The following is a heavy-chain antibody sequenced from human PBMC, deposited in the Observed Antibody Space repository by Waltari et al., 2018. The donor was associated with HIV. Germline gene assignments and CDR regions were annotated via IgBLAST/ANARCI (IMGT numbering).Heavy chain of an antibody. CDR2: ISSSSSTI. Sequence: EVQLVESGGGLVQPGGSLRLSCADSGFTFSDYSMNWVRQAPGKGLEWVSYISSSSSTIYYADSVKGRFTISRDNAKNSLYLQMNSLRAEDTAVYYCARDPVYSGSSLVYYFDYWGQGTLVTVSS. D-gene: IGHD6-6*01. CDR1: GFTFSDYS. CDR3: ARDPVYSGSSLVYYFDY. V-gene: IGHV3-48*01. J-gene: IGHJ4*02.